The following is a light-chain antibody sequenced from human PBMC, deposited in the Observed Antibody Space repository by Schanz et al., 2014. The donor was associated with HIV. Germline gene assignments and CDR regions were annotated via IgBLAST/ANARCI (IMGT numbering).Light chain of an antibody. CDR2: EIN. CDR3: CSYAGSSTPHVV. J-gene: IGLJ2*01. CDR1: SDDVGGYNY. V-gene: IGLV2-8*01. Sequence: QSALTQPPSASGSLGQSVTISCTGTSDDVGGYNYVSWYQQHPGKAPKLLIYEINKRPSGVPDRFSGSKSGITASLTVSGLQAEDEADYYCCSYAGSSTPHVVFGGGTQLTVL.